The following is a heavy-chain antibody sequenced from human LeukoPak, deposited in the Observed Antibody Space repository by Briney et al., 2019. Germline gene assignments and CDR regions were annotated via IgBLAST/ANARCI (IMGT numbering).Heavy chain of an antibody. D-gene: IGHD2-2*01. CDR3: ARRFYCSSTSCYYAFDI. Sequence: PGRSLRLSCAASGFTFSSYAMHWVRQAPGKGLEWVAVISYDGSNKYYADSVKGRFTISRDNSKNTLYLQMNSLRAEDTAVYYCARRFYCSSTSCYYAFDIWGQGTMVTVSS. V-gene: IGHV3-30-3*01. CDR2: ISYDGSNK. CDR1: GFTFSSYA. J-gene: IGHJ3*02.